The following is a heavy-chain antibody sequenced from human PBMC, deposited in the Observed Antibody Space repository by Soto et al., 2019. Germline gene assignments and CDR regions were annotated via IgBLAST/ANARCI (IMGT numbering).Heavy chain of an antibody. V-gene: IGHV3-30*18. CDR1: GFTFSSYG. D-gene: IGHD2-15*01. CDR3: AKGAWGLGSGPFEY. CDR2: ISYDGSNK. J-gene: IGHJ4*02. Sequence: PGGSLRLSCAASGFTFSSYGMHWVRQAPGKGLEWVAVISYDGSNKYYADSVKGRFTISRDNSKNTLYLQMNSLRAEDTAVYYCAKGAWGLGSGPFEYWGQGTLVTVSS.